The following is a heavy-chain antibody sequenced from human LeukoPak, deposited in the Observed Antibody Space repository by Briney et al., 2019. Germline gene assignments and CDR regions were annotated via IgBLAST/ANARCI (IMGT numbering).Heavy chain of an antibody. CDR1: GGSISSYY. V-gene: IGHV4-4*07. J-gene: IGHJ3*02. CDR2: IYTSGNT. D-gene: IGHD3-3*01. Sequence: PSETLSLTCTVSGGSISSYYWSWIRQPAGKGLEWIGRIYTSGNTNYNPSLRGRVTISVDTSKNQFSLKLSSVTAADTAVYYCARGFGVVIMEDAFDIWGQGTMVTVSS. CDR3: ARGFGVVIMEDAFDI.